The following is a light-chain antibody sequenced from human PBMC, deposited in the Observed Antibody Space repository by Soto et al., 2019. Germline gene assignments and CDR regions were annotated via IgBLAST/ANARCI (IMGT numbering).Light chain of an antibody. J-gene: IGKJ1*01. Sequence: EVVMTHSPATLSVSPGEIVTLSCRASQSVRSNLAWYQQKPGQSPRLLIYGASTRATGIPDRFSGSGSGTDFTLTISRLEPEDFAVYDCQQYGSSGTFGQGTKVDIK. CDR2: GAS. CDR3: QQYGSSGT. CDR1: QSVRSN. V-gene: IGKV3-20*01.